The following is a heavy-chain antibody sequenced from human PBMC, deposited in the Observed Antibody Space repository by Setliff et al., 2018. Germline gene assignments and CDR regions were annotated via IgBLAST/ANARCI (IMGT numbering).Heavy chain of an antibody. V-gene: IGHV1-18*01. CDR3: ARGGVDTRSSTDYRYYMDV. CDR1: GYTSINYG. Sequence: SVKVSCKASGYTSINYGISWVRQAPGQGLEWMGWISGSTDNTNYAQKFRGRVTLTKDTPTNTAYMELRSLRSDDTAVYYCARGGVDTRSSTDYRYYMDVWGQGTTVTVSS. CDR2: ISGSTDNT. J-gene: IGHJ6*03. D-gene: IGHD2-15*01.